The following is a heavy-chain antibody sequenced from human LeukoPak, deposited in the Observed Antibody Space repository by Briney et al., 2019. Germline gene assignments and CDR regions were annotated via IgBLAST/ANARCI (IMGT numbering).Heavy chain of an antibody. Sequence: PGGSLRLSCAASGFTFSGYSMNWVRQAPGKGLGWVSYISSSSTIYYADSVKGRFTISRDNAKNTLYLQMNNLRAEDTAVYYCAKAARSSVAGLFFDLWGRGTLVTVSS. V-gene: IGHV3-48*01. CDR3: AKAARSSVAGLFFDL. CDR1: GFTFSGYS. J-gene: IGHJ2*01. CDR2: ISSSSTI. D-gene: IGHD6-19*01.